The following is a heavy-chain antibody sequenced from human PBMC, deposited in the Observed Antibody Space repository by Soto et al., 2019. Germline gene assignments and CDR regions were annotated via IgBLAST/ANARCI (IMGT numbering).Heavy chain of an antibody. Sequence: QVQLVESGGGVVQPGRSLRLSCAASGFTFSSYGMHWVRQATGKGLEWVAVIWYDGSNKYYADSVKGRFTISRDNSKNTLYLQMNSLRAEDTAVYYCASLAVAGAKGLWGQGTLVTVSS. D-gene: IGHD6-19*01. V-gene: IGHV3-33*01. J-gene: IGHJ4*02. CDR3: ASLAVAGAKGL. CDR1: GFTFSSYG. CDR2: IWYDGSNK.